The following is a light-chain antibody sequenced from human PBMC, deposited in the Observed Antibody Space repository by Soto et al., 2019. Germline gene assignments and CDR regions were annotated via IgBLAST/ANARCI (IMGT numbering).Light chain of an antibody. V-gene: IGKV1-5*01. J-gene: IGKJ2*01. CDR1: QSISSW. CDR3: QQYNSYPVT. CDR2: DAS. Sequence: DIQMTQSPSTLSASVGDRVTITCRASQSISSWLAWYQQKPGKATKLLIYDASSLESGVPSRFSGSGSGTELTLTISSLQHDDFATYYCQQYNSYPVTFGQGTKLEIK.